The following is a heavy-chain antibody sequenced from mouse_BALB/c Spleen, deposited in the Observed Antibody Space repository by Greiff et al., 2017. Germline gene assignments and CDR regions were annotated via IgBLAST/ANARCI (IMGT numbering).Heavy chain of an antibody. CDR1: GFNIKDTY. J-gene: IGHJ3*01. Sequence: EVQLQQSGAELVKPGASVKLSCTASGFNIKDTYMHWVKQRPEQGLVWIGRIDPANGNTKYDPKFQGKATITADTSSNTAYLQLSSLTSEDTAVYYCASYGNLAYWGQGTLVTVSA. V-gene: IGHV14-3*02. D-gene: IGHD2-1*01. CDR2: IDPANGNT. CDR3: ASYGNLAY.